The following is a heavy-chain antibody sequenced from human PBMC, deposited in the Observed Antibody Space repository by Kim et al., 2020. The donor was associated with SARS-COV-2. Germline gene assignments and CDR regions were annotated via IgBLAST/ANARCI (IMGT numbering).Heavy chain of an antibody. V-gene: IGHV4-39*01. D-gene: IGHD6-19*01. CDR3: ATRSYSSGWYGGEPTDY. Sequence: SETLSLTCTVSGGSISSTGYYWGWIRQPPGKGLEWIGSIYYGGSTYYNPSLKSRVTISVDTSKNQFSLKLSSVTAADTAVYYCATRSYSSGWYGGEPTDYWGPGTLVT. J-gene: IGHJ4*02. CDR1: GGSISSTGYY. CDR2: IYYGGST.